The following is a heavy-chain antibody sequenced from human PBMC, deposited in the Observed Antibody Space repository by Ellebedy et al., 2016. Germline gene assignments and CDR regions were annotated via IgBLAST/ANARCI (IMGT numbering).Heavy chain of an antibody. J-gene: IGHJ6*02. Sequence: GESLKISXAASGFTFRDYGMHWVRQAPGKGLEWVAAISNDGNDENYGASVKGRFSISRDNSKNRVYLQMSSLRVEDTAVYSCARVRSPDYSTNYDLDVWGQGTTVTVSS. CDR1: GFTFRDYG. CDR3: ARVRSPDYSTNYDLDV. V-gene: IGHV3-30*03. CDR2: ISNDGNDE. D-gene: IGHD3-22*01.